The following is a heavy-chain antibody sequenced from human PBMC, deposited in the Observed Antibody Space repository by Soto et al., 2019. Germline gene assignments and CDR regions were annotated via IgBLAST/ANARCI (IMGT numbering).Heavy chain of an antibody. Sequence: GGSLRLSCAASGFTCSDYFMSWIRQAPGKGPEWISHISSSSISTNYADSVKGRFTISRDNAKNSLYLEMTSLTAEDTAIYYCAKNGDYSYYYAMDVWGQGTTVTVSS. V-gene: IGHV3-11*06. CDR2: ISSSSIST. J-gene: IGHJ6*02. CDR1: GFTCSDYF. D-gene: IGHD4-17*01. CDR3: AKNGDYSYYYAMDV.